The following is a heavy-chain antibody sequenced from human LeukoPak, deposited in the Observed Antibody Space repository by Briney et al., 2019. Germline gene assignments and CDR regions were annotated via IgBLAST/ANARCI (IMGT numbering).Heavy chain of an antibody. J-gene: IGHJ4*02. Sequence: ASETLSLTCAVYGGSFSGYYWSWIRQPPGKGLEWIGEINHSGSTNYNPSLKSRVTISVDTPKNQFSLKLSSVTAADTAVYYCARAARTGHYWGQGTLVTVSS. CDR1: GGSFSGYY. V-gene: IGHV4-34*01. CDR2: INHSGST. D-gene: IGHD3/OR15-3a*01. CDR3: ARAARTGHY.